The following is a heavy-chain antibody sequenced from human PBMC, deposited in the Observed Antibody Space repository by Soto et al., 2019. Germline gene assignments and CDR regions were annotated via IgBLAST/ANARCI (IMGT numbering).Heavy chain of an antibody. CDR2: ISATGGNI. Sequence: EVQLLESGGGLARPGGSLRLSCVASGFTFSDYAMTWVRQAPGKGLEWVATISATGGNIEYTDSLKGRFTISRDNSKNTLYLQLNGLTSDDTAVHDFAKVARGLGYFDFWCLVTLVTVSS. CDR1: GFTFSDYA. J-gene: IGHJ2*01. CDR3: AKVARGLGYFDF. V-gene: IGHV3-23*01. D-gene: IGHD3-16*01.